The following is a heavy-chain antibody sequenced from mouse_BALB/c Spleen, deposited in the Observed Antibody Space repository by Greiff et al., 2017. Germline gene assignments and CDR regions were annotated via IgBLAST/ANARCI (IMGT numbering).Heavy chain of an antibody. V-gene: IGHV5-6-3*01. Sequence: EVKLVESGGGLVKPGGSLKLSCAASGFTFSSYGMSWVRQTPDKRLELVATINSNGGSTYYPDSVKGRFTISRDNAKNTLYLQMSSLKSEDTAMYYCARDRDGNYPYFDVWGAGTTVTVSS. D-gene: IGHD2-1*01. CDR2: INSNGGST. CDR3: ARDRDGNYPYFDV. CDR1: GFTFSSYG. J-gene: IGHJ1*01.